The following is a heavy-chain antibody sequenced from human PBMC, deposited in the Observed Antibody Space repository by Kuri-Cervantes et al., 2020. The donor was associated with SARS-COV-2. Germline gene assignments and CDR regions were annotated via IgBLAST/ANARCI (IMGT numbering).Heavy chain of an antibody. D-gene: IGHD6-13*01. CDR3: AREEQQLVRFGY. Sequence: ASVKDTCKASGYIFTSYGISWVRQAPGEGLEWMGWISAYNGNTNYVQKLQGRVTMTKDTSTSTAYMELSSLRSEDTAVYYCAREEQQLVRFGYWGQGTLVTVSS. J-gene: IGHJ4*02. CDR2: ISAYNGNT. V-gene: IGHV1-18*01. CDR1: GYIFTSYG.